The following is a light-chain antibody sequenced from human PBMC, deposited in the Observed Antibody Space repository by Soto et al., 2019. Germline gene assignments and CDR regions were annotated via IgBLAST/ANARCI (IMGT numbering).Light chain of an antibody. CDR3: QQTYSDPPWT. CDR1: QYISTY. V-gene: IGKV1-39*01. CDR2: AAS. J-gene: IGKJ2*01. Sequence: DIQMTQSPTSLSASVGDRVTISCRASQYISTYLSWYQQKPGKAPRLLIYAASTVQSGVPPRFSGSGSGTDFILTISSLRSEDIATYFCQQTYSDPPWTVGQGTKVDIK.